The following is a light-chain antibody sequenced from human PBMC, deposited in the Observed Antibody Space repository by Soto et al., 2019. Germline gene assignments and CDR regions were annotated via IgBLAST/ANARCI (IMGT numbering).Light chain of an antibody. V-gene: IGKV1-5*03. CDR3: QQYNSYWT. CDR2: KAS. J-gene: IGKJ1*01. Sequence: DIQMTQSPSTLSASVGDRVTITCRASQSISSWLAWYQQKPGKAPKLLISKASSLESGVPSRFSGRGPGTEFTLTISSPQPDDFATYYCQQYNSYWTFGQGTKVEIK. CDR1: QSISSW.